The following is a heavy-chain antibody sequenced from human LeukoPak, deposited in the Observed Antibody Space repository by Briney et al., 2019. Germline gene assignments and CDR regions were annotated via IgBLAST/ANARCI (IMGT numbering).Heavy chain of an antibody. Sequence: GGSLRLSCAASGFTFGSYGMHWVRQAPGKGLEWVAVIWYDGSNKYYADSVKGRFTISRDNSKNTLYLQMNSLRAEDTAVYYCAKGAGYIVVVQVDPWGQGTLVTVSS. D-gene: IGHD2-2*01. CDR3: AKGAGYIVVVQVDP. V-gene: IGHV3-33*06. J-gene: IGHJ5*02. CDR2: IWYDGSNK. CDR1: GFTFGSYG.